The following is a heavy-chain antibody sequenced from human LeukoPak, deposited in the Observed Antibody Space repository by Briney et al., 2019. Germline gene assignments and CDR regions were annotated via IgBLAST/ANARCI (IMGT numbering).Heavy chain of an antibody. D-gene: IGHD3-3*01. Sequence: GASAKVSCKTSGYTFTDYTLDWVRQAPGRGLEWMGWISTKTGTPHVQGFTGRFVFSLDTSVSTAYLQISNLNLDDTAVYYCARILGDHQKDFHHWGQGTLVTVSS. CDR3: ARILGDHQKDFHH. J-gene: IGHJ1*01. CDR2: ISTKTGTP. V-gene: IGHV7-4-1*02. CDR1: GYTFTDYT.